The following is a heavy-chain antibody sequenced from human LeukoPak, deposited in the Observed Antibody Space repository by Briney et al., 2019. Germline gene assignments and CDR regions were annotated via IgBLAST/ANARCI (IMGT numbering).Heavy chain of an antibody. V-gene: IGHV3-7*04. D-gene: IGHD5-24*01. CDR2: IKQDGSKK. CDR1: GFTFSTYT. Sequence: GGSLRLSCAASGFTFSTYTMSWVRQAPGKGLEWVANIKQDGSKKSYVDSVKGRFTISRDNAKNSLYLQMNSLRAEDTAIYYCTRVGYIDEGIDYWGQGTLVTVSS. CDR3: TRVGYIDEGIDY. J-gene: IGHJ4*02.